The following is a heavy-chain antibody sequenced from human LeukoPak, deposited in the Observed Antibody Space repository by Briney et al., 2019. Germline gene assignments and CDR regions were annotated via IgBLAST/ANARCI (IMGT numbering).Heavy chain of an antibody. CDR1: GFTFSSYA. Sequence: GGSLRLSCAASGFTFSSYAMHWVRQAPGKGLEWVAVISYDGSNKYYADSVKGRSTISRDNSKNTLYLQMNSLRAEDTAVYYCATQYDFWSGYYDHYFDYWGQGTLVTVSS. CDR3: ATQYDFWSGYYDHYFDY. V-gene: IGHV3-30-3*01. D-gene: IGHD3-3*01. CDR2: ISYDGSNK. J-gene: IGHJ4*02.